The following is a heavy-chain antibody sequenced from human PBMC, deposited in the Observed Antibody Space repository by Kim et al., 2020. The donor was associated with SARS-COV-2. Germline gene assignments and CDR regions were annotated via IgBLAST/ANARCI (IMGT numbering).Heavy chain of an antibody. V-gene: IGHV3-21*01. J-gene: IGHJ1*01. CDR3: ARGGLAAGGRRGPIGH. CDR1: GFTFSSYG. D-gene: IGHD6-25*01. Sequence: GGSLRLSCAASGFTFSSYGMNWVRQAPGKGLEWVSSISSSGSNKYYADSVKGRFTISRDNSKNTLYLQMNSLRAEDTAVYYCARGGLAAGGRRGPIGHWG. CDR2: ISSSGSNK.